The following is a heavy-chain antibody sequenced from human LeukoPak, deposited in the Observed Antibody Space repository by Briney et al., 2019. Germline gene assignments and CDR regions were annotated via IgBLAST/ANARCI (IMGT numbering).Heavy chain of an antibody. V-gene: IGHV3-23*01. J-gene: IGHJ6*02. Sequence: GGSLRLSCAASGFTFSSYAMSWVRQAPGKGLEWVSAISGSGGSTYYADSVKGRFTISGDNSKNTLYLQMNSLRAEDTAVYYCAKVDGAAGPYYYYGMDVWGQGTTVTVSS. D-gene: IGHD6-13*01. CDR2: ISGSGGST. CDR3: AKVDGAAGPYYYYGMDV. CDR1: GFTFSSYA.